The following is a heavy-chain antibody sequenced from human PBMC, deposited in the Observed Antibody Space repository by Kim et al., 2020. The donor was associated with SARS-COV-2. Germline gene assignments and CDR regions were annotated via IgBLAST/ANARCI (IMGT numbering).Heavy chain of an antibody. J-gene: IGHJ4*02. V-gene: IGHV3-30*01. Sequence: YADSVKGRFTISRDNSKNTLYLQMNSLRAEDTAVYYCARDWWPINPENDYWGQGTLVTVSS. D-gene: IGHD2-15*01. CDR3: ARDWWPINPENDY.